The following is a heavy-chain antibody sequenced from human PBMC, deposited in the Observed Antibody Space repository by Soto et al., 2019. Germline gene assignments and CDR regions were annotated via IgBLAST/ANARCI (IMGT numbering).Heavy chain of an antibody. CDR2: ISYDGSNK. Sequence: QAQLVESGGGVVQPGRSLRLSCAASGFTFSSYGMHWVRQAPGKGLEWVAVISYDGSNKYYADSVKGRFTISRDNSKNTLYLQMNSLRAEDTAVYYCAKGIAAGTTTINWGQGTLVTVSS. CDR1: GFTFSSYG. D-gene: IGHD6-13*01. J-gene: IGHJ4*02. CDR3: AKGIAAGTTTIN. V-gene: IGHV3-30*18.